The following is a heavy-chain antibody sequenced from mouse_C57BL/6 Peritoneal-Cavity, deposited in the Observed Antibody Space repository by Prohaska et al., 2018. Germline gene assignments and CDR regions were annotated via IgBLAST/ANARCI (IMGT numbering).Heavy chain of an antibody. CDR3: ASSNYAWFAY. J-gene: IGHJ4*01. V-gene: IGHV3-6*01. CDR2: ISYDGSN. CDR1: GYSITSGYY. D-gene: IGHD2-5*01. Sequence: TISFTGYSITSGYYWNWIRQFPGNKLEWMGYISYDGSNNYNPSLKNRISITRDTSKNQFFLKLNSVTTEDTATYYCASSNYAWFAYWGQGTSVTVSS.